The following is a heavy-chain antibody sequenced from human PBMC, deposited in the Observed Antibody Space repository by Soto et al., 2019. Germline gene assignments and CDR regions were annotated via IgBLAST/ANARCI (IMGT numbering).Heavy chain of an antibody. Sequence: GGSLRLSCAASGFTFSSYGMHWVRQAPGKGLEWVAVIWYDGSNKYYADSVKGRFTISRDNSKNSLYLQMNSLRAEDTAVYYCARSIAARLNWFDPWGQGTLVTVSS. CDR1: GFTFSSYG. D-gene: IGHD6-6*01. CDR2: IWYDGSNK. J-gene: IGHJ5*02. V-gene: IGHV3-33*01. CDR3: ARSIAARLNWFDP.